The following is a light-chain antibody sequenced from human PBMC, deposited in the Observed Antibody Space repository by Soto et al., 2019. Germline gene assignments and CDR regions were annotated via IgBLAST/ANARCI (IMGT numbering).Light chain of an antibody. V-gene: IGKV3-15*01. CDR2: GAS. CDR1: QSVRTK. J-gene: IGKJ5*01. Sequence: EIVMPQFPTPLYVSPGEGSTLSCMASQSVRTKLAWYQQKAGQAPRLLIYGASTRATGIPDRFSGSGSGTEFTLTISSLQSEDFAVYYCQQYNSGTPITFGQGTRLEIK. CDR3: QQYNSGTPIT.